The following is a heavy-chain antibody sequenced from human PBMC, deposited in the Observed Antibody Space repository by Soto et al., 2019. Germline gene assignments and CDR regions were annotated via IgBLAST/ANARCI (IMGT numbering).Heavy chain of an antibody. Sequence: KPSETLSLTCDVSGGSFTGYVCNWIRQSPGKGLEWIGEISYSGRTSYNPSLKPRVTVSVDTAMTQFSLNLTSVTDADTAFYYCARGYGYFRQWGQGVLVTVAS. CDR3: ARGYGYFRQ. J-gene: IGHJ4*02. V-gene: IGHV4-34*01. CDR1: GGSFTGYV. D-gene: IGHD3-22*01. CDR2: ISYSGRT.